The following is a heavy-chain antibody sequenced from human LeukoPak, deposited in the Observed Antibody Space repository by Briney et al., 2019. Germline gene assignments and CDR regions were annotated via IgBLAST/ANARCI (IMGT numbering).Heavy chain of an antibody. J-gene: IGHJ4*02. Sequence: ASVKVSCKASGGTFSSYAISWVRQAPGQGLEWMGGIIPIFGTANYAQKFQGRVTITADKSTSTAYMELSSLRSEDTAVYYCAREPGDYGDNIKDYWGQGTLVTVSS. CDR1: GGTFSSYA. CDR3: AREPGDYGDNIKDY. D-gene: IGHD4-23*01. CDR2: IIPIFGTA. V-gene: IGHV1-69*06.